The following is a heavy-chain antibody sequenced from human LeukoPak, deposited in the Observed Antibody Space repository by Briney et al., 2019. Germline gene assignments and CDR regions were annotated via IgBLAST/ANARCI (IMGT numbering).Heavy chain of an antibody. CDR3: ARDGTETYYDFWSGYTFDY. Sequence: ASVKVSCKASGYTFTGYYMHWVRQAPGQGLEWMGWINPTSGGTKYAQKFQGRVTMTRDTSISTAYMELSRLRSDDTAVYYCARDGTETYYDFWSGYTFDYWGQGTLVTVSS. J-gene: IGHJ4*02. V-gene: IGHV1-2*02. CDR1: GYTFTGYY. CDR2: INPTSGGT. D-gene: IGHD3-3*01.